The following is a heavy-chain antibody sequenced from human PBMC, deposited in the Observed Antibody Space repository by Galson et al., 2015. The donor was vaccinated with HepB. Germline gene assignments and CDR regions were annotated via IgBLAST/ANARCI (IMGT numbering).Heavy chain of an antibody. CDR3: GRDSSSGWYDY. V-gene: IGHV7-4-1*02. J-gene: IGHJ4*02. CDR2: INTNTGDP. CDR1: GYTFTRYA. D-gene: IGHD6-19*01. Sequence: SVKVSCKASGYTFTRYAMNWVRQAPGQGPEWMGRINTNTGDPTYAQGFTGRFVLSLGTSVSTAFLQIISLKADDSAVYYCGRDSSSGWYDYWGQGTLVAVSS.